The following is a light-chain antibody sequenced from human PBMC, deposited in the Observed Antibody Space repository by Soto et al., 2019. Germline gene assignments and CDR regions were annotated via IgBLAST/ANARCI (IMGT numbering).Light chain of an antibody. V-gene: IGLV2-8*01. CDR2: EVT. J-gene: IGLJ1*01. Sequence: QSALTQPPSASGSPGQSVTISCTGTSSDVGGYYSVSWYQQHPGKAPKLMIYEVTKRPSGVPDRFSGSKSGSTASLTVSGLQAEDEADYYCSSYAGFNKLAFFGTGTKLTVL. CDR1: SSDVGGYYS. CDR3: SSYAGFNKLAF.